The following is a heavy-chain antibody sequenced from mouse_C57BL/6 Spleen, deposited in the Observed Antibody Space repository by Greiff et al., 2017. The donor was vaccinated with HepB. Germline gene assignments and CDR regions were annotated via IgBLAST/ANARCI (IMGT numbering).Heavy chain of an antibody. D-gene: IGHD1-1*01. CDR2: ISYDGSN. CDR1: GYSITSGYY. V-gene: IGHV3-6*01. Sequence: EVQLQESGPGLVKPSQSLSLTCSVTGYSITSGYYWNWIRQFPGNKLEWMGYISYDGSNNYNPSLKNRISITRDTSKNQFFLKLNSVTTEDTATYYCAINYGSGWFAYWGQGTLVTVSA. J-gene: IGHJ3*01. CDR3: AINYGSGWFAY.